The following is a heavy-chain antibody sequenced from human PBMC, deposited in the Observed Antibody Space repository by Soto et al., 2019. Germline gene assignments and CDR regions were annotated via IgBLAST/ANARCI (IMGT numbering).Heavy chain of an antibody. CDR3: ASESDDRDFDY. V-gene: IGHV4-34*01. CDR2: INHSGST. CDR1: GGSFSGYY. J-gene: IGHJ4*02. Sequence: PSETLSLTCAVYGGSFSGYYWSWIRQPPGKGLEWIGEINHSGSTNYNPSLKSRVTISVDTSKNQFSLKLSSATAADTAVYYCASESDDRDFDYWGQGTLVTVSS.